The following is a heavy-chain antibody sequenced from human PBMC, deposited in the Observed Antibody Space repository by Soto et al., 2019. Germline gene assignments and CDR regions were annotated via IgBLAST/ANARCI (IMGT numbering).Heavy chain of an antibody. CDR3: ARGSITIFGVVTPHNYGMDV. CDR1: GGTFSSYA. CDR2: IIPIFGTA. D-gene: IGHD3-3*01. J-gene: IGHJ6*02. Sequence: SVKVSCKASGGTFSSYAISWVRQAPGQGLEWMGGIIPIFGTANYAQKFQGRVTITADESTSTAYMELSSLRSEDTAVYYCARGSITIFGVVTPHNYGMDVWGQGTTVTVSS. V-gene: IGHV1-69*13.